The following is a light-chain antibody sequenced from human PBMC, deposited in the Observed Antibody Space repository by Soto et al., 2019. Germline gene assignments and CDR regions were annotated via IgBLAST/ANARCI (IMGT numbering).Light chain of an antibody. CDR3: QSYASSLSGYVV. J-gene: IGLJ2*01. CDR1: SSNIGAGYD. CDR2: GNS. V-gene: IGLV1-40*01. Sequence: QSVLTQPPSVSGAPGQRVTISCTGSSSNIGAGYDVHWYQQPPGTAPKLLIYGNSNRPSGVPDRFSGSKSGTSASLAITGLQAEDEADYYCQSYASSLSGYVVFGGGTKLTVL.